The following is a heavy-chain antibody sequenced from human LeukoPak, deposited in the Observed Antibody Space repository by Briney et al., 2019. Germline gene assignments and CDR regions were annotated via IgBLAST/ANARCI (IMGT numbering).Heavy chain of an antibody. J-gene: IGHJ4*02. CDR3: ARGAAATY. D-gene: IGHD6-13*01. CDR1: GGSISSYY. Sequence: ASETLSLTCTVSGGSISSYYWSWIRQPPGKGLEWIGYIYYSGSTNYNPSLKSRVTISVDTSKNQFSLKLSSVTAADTAVYYCARGAAATYWGQGTLVTVSS. CDR2: IYYSGST. V-gene: IGHV4-59*01.